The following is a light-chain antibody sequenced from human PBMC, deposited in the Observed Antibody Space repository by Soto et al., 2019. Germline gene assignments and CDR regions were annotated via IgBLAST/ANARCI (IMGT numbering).Light chain of an antibody. J-gene: IGLJ1*01. CDR2: DVS. Sequence: QSVMTQPASVSGSPGQSITISCTGTSSDVGGYNYVSWYQQHPGKAPKFMIYDVSNRPSGVSNRSSGSNSGNTASPTISGLQAEDEADYYCSSYTTSNPRQRVFGTGTKVTFL. V-gene: IGLV2-14*01. CDR1: SSDVGGYNY. CDR3: SSYTTSNPRQRV.